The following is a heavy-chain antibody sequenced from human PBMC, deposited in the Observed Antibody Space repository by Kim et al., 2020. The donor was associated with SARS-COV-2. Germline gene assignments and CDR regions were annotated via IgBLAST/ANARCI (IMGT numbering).Heavy chain of an antibody. CDR3: ARESSRRADY. D-gene: IGHD2-2*01. V-gene: IGHV3-23*01. Sequence: STFYADSVKGRFTISRDNSRNTLFLQLNSLRAEDTALYYCARESSRRADYWGQGTLVTISS. J-gene: IGHJ4*02. CDR2: ST.